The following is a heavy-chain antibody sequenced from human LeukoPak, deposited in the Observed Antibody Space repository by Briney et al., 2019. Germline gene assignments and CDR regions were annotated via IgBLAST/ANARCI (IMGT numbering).Heavy chain of an antibody. D-gene: IGHD6-6*01. CDR3: ARLSSLANIAARGRTWFDT. J-gene: IGHJ5*02. CDR2: IYYSGST. Sequence: PSETLSLTCTVSGGSITSYYWSWIRQPPGKGLEWIGYIYYSGSTNYSPSLKSRVTISADTSKNQFSLKLSSVTAADTAVYYCARLSSLANIAARGRTWFDTWGQGSLVTVSS. CDR1: GGSITSYY. V-gene: IGHV4-59*01.